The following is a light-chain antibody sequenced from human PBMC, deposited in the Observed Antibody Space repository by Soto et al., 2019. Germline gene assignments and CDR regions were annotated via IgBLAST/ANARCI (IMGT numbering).Light chain of an antibody. CDR2: AAS. J-gene: IGKJ5*01. V-gene: IGKV1-39*01. CDR3: QQSYRTRIT. CDR1: QSISSY. Sequence: DIQMTQSPSSLSASVGDRVTITCRASQSISSYLNWYQQKPGKAPKLLIYAASSLQSGVPSSFSGSGSGTDFTLTISSLQPEDFATYYCQQSYRTRITFGQGTRLEIK.